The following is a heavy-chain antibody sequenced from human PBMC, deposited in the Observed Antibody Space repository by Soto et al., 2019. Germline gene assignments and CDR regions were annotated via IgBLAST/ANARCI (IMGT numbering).Heavy chain of an antibody. J-gene: IGHJ5*01. CDR3: ARGRYCLTGRCFPNWFDS. V-gene: IGHV4-30-4*01. D-gene: IGHD2-15*01. CDR1: GDSISTVDYF. Sequence: SETLSLTCPVSGDSISTVDYFWAWIRQPPGQALEYIGYIYKSTTTYYNPSFESRVAISLDTSKSQFSLTVTSVTAADTAVYFCARGRYCLTGRCFPNWFDSWGQGTLVTVSS. CDR2: IYKSTTT.